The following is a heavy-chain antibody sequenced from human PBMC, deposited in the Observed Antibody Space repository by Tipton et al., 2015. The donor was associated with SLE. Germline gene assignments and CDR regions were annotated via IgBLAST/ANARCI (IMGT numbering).Heavy chain of an antibody. J-gene: IGHJ2*01. CDR2: TYYSGNT. D-gene: IGHD5-12*01. Sequence: LSLTCTVSGGSISSGGYYWSWIRQHPGKGLEWIGYTYYSGNTYYNPSLKSRVTISVDTSENQFSLKLSSVTAADTAVYYCARDAKCPITSAEYFDLWGRGTQVTVSS. V-gene: IGHV4-31*03. CDR1: GGSISSGGYY. CDR3: ARDAKCPITSAEYFDL.